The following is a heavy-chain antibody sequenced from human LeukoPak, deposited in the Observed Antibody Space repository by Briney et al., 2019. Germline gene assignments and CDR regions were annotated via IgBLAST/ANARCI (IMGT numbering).Heavy chain of an antibody. D-gene: IGHD5-12*01. V-gene: IGHV4-4*07. CDR2: IYTSGST. CDR1: GGSISSYY. CDR3: ARAAYSGYDNYFDY. Sequence: PSETLSLTCTVSGGSISSYYWSWIRQPAGKGLEWIGRIYTSGSTNYNPSLKSRVTMSVDTSKNQFSLKLSSVTAADTAGYYCARAAYSGYDNYFDYWGQGTLVTVSS. J-gene: IGHJ4*02.